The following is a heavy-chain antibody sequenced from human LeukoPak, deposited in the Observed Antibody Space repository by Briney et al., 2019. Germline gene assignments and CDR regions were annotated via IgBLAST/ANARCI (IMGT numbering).Heavy chain of an antibody. V-gene: IGHV1-18*01. CDR1: GYIFADFG. CDR3: AGSSAILTGFRTAFFDY. J-gene: IGHJ4*02. Sequence: ASVKVSCKPSGYIFADFGVSWVRQAPGQGLEWMGWISAFNGNAAYAQNLQGRVTMTTDTSTNTAYMELTSLRSGGTAVYFCAGSSAILTGFRTAFFDYWGQGTLVTVSS. CDR2: ISAFNGNA. D-gene: IGHD3-9*01.